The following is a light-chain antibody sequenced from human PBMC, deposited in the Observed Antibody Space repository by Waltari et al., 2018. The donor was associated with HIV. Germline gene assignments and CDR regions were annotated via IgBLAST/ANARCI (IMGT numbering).Light chain of an antibody. J-gene: IGLJ2*01. V-gene: IGLV7-46*01. CDR1: TGAVTRGHS. Sequence: QAVVTQEPSLTVSPGGTVPLTCGSSTGAVTRGHSPYWFQQRPGQAPRTLIHDTSNKHSWTPARFSGSLLGGKAALTLSGAQPEDEAEYYCLLSYGGPRVFGGGTKLTVL. CDR3: LLSYGGPRV. CDR2: DTS.